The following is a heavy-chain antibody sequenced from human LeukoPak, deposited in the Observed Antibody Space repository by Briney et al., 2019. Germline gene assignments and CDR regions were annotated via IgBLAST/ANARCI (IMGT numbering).Heavy chain of an antibody. CDR1: GYTFTVHY. Sequence: VPSVKVSCKASGYTFTVHYMHWLRQAPGQGLEWMGWIKPDSGATNFAQNFQGGVAMTSDTSINTAYMELSSLTSDDTAMYYCARDHDYGPDYWGQGTLVTVSA. J-gene: IGHJ4*02. D-gene: IGHD4/OR15-4a*01. CDR2: IKPDSGAT. V-gene: IGHV1-2*02. CDR3: ARDHDYGPDY.